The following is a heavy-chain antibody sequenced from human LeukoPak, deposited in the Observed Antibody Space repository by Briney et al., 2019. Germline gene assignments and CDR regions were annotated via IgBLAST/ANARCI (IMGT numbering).Heavy chain of an antibody. CDR3: ARDPNTIFGVLGEGFDY. Sequence: GGSLRLSCGASGFTFGTYWMHWVRQAPGKGLVWVSGINSDGGTTTYAGSVKGRFTISRDNAKNSLYLQMNSLRAEDTAVYYCARDPNTIFGVLGEGFDYWGQGTLVTVSS. CDR2: INSDGGTT. V-gene: IGHV3-74*01. D-gene: IGHD3-3*01. CDR1: GFTFGTYW. J-gene: IGHJ4*02.